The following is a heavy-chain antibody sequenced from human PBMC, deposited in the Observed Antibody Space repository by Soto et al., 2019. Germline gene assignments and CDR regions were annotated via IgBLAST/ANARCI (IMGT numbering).Heavy chain of an antibody. J-gene: IGHJ6*01. CDR3: ARDPKLSISMVRCSRAV. Sequence: QGQLVQSGAEVKKPGSSVKVSCKASGGTFSNFVISWVRQASGQGLEWMGGIIPIFGTANYAQQFQGKVTMTADEATSTAYMELSSLRSEDTAVYYCARDPKLSISMVRCSRAVGSQGTTVIVSS. CDR1: GGTFSNFV. CDR2: IIPIFGTA. D-gene: IGHD3-10*01. V-gene: IGHV1-69*01.